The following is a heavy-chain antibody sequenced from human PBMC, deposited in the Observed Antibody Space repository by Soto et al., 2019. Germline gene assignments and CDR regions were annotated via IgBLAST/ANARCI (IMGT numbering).Heavy chain of an antibody. CDR2: ISSSSSFI. CDR1: GFSFSNYR. Sequence: EVQMVEAGGGLVKPGGSLRLSCEVSGFSFSNYRMKWVRQAPGKGLEWVSSISSSSSFIYYAESVKGRFTISRDNAKNPLYLQMNSLIVEDTAVYYCARDLFDSWGQGTLVTVSS. V-gene: IGHV3-21*01. J-gene: IGHJ4*02. CDR3: ARDLFDS.